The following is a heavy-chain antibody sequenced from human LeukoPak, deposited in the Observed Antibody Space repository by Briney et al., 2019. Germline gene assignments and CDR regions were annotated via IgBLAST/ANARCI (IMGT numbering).Heavy chain of an antibody. D-gene: IGHD2-2*01. V-gene: IGHV6-1*01. CDR2: TYYRSKWYN. J-gene: IGHJ5*02. CDR3: ARDLRSSIKRYWFDP. Sequence: SQTLSLTSAISVDSPSTNSAAWDCTRHSPSRGLEWLGRTYYRSKWYNDYAVSVKSRITINPDTSKNQFSLQLNSVSPDDTAVYYCARDLRSSIKRYWFDPWGQGTLVTVSS. CDR1: VDSPSTNSAA.